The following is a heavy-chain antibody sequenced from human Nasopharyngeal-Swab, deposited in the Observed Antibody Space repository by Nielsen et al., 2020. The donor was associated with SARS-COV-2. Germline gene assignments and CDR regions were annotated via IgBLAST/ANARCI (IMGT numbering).Heavy chain of an antibody. J-gene: IGHJ5*02. CDR2: ISYDGSNK. D-gene: IGHD3-16*01. Sequence: GESLKISCAASGFTFSSYAMHWVRQAPGKGLEWVAVISYDGSNKYYADSVKGRFTISRDNSKNTLYLQMNSLRAEDTAVYYCARDQGGLLDPWGKGTRGTVSS. CDR3: ARDQGGLLDP. V-gene: IGHV3-30-3*01. CDR1: GFTFSSYA.